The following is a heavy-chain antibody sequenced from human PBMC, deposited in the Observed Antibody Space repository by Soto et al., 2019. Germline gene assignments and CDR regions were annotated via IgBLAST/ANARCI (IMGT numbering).Heavy chain of an antibody. CDR2: IKSKTDGGTT. CDR1: GFTFSNAW. CDR3: TTDIVVVTDLDAFDI. V-gene: IGHV3-15*07. J-gene: IGHJ3*02. Sequence: GGSLRLSCAASGFTFSNAWMNWVRQAPGKGLEWVGRIKSKTDGGTTDYAAPVKGRFTISRDDSKNTLYLQMNSLKTEDTAVYYCTTDIVVVTDLDAFDIWGQGTMVTVSS. D-gene: IGHD2-21*02.